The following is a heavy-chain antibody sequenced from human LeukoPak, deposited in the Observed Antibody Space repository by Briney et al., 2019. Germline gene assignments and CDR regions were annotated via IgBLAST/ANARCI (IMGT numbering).Heavy chain of an antibody. CDR1: GGSISSSSYY. D-gene: IGHD1-1*01. CDR3: ARRYAPFDY. V-gene: IGHV4-39*01. J-gene: IGHJ4*02. CDR2: IYYSGST. Sequence: AEPLSLTYTVSGGSISSSSYYWGWIRQPPGKGLEWIGSIYYSGSTYYNPSLKSRVTISVDTSKNQFSLKLSSVTAADTAVYYCARRYAPFDYWGQGTLVTVSS.